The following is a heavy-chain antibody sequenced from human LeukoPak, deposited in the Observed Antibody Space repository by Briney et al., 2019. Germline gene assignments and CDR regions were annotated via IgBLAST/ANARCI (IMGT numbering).Heavy chain of an antibody. CDR1: GASISSYY. Sequence: SETLSLTCTGSGASISSYYWSWIRQPAGKGLEWIGRIYTSGSTNYNPSLKSRVTISVDTSKNQFSLKLSSVTAADTAVYYCASFGVFQYLDYWGQGTLVTVSS. D-gene: IGHD2-8*01. J-gene: IGHJ4*02. CDR3: ASFGVFQYLDY. CDR2: IYTSGST. V-gene: IGHV4-4*07.